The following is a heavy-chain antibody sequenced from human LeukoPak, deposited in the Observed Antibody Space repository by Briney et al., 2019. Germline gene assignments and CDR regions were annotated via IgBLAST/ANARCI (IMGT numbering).Heavy chain of an antibody. V-gene: IGHV4-34*01. D-gene: IGHD5-18*01. CDR3: ARNRIQPDY. J-gene: IGHJ4*02. Sequence: PSETLSLTCAVYGGSFSGYYWSWNRQPPGKGLEWIGEINHSGSTNYNPSLKSRVTISVDTSKNQFSLKLSSVTAADTAVYYCARNRIQPDYWGQGTLVTVSS. CDR2: INHSGST. CDR1: GGSFSGYY.